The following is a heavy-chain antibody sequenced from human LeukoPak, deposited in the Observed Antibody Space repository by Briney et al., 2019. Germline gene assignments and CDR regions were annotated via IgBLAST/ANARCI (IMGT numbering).Heavy chain of an antibody. Sequence: SETLSLTCTVSGGSISSGDYYWSWIRQPPGKGLEWIGYIYYSGSTYYNPSLKSRVTISVDTSKNQFSLKLSSVTAADTAVYYCARDLRSGRAFDHWGQGTLVTVSS. J-gene: IGHJ4*02. CDR2: IYYSGST. CDR3: ARDLRSGRAFDH. CDR1: GGSISSGDYY. V-gene: IGHV4-30-4*08. D-gene: IGHD2-15*01.